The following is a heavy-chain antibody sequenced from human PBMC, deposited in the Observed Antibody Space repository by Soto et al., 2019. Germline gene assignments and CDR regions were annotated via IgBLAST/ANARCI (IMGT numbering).Heavy chain of an antibody. CDR3: ARGLGTAMVKDYFDY. D-gene: IGHD5-18*01. V-gene: IGHV3-33*01. J-gene: IGHJ4*02. CDR1: GFTFSSYG. Sequence: PGGSLRLSCAASGFTFSSYGMHWVRQAPGKGLEWVAVIWYDGSNKYYADSVKGRFTISRDNSKNTLYLQMNSLRAEDTAVYYCARGLGTAMVKDYFDYWGQGTLVTAPQ. CDR2: IWYDGSNK.